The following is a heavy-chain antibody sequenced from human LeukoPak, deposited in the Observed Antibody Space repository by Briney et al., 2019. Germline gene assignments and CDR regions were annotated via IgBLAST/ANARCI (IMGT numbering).Heavy chain of an antibody. CDR1: GGSITIDY. V-gene: IGHV4-4*07. CDR3: ARDRSRTFDY. Sequence: SETLSLTCTVSGGSITIDYWSWIRQPAGKGLEWIGRLHNSGTTKYNSSFESRVTMSLDTSKNQFSLKVTSVTAADTAVYYCARDRSRTFDYWGQGILVTVSP. CDR2: LHNSGTT. J-gene: IGHJ4*02. D-gene: IGHD1-7*01.